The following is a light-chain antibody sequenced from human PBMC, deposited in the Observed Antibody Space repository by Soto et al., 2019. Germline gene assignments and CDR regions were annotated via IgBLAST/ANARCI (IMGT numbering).Light chain of an antibody. CDR1: QSVLYSSNNKNY. CDR2: WAS. Sequence: MVFNQYPDSLAVSLGERATINCKSSQSVLYSSNNKNYLAWYQQKPGQPPKLLIYWASTRESGVPDRFSGSGSGTDFTLTISSLHAEDVAVYYCRQYYQSPFTFGGGTKV. CDR3: RQYYQSPFT. V-gene: IGKV4-1*01. J-gene: IGKJ4*01.